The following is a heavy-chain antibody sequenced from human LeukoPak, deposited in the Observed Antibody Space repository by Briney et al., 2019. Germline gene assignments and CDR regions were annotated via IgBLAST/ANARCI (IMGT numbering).Heavy chain of an antibody. V-gene: IGHV4-34*01. D-gene: IGHD3-3*01. CDR3: ARKSGYKGFDY. Sequence: SETLSLTCAVYGGSFSGYYWSWSRQPPAQGQELNGESNHSGSTNSNPSLKSRVTISVATSKNQFSLKLSSVTAADTAVYYCARKSGYKGFDYWGQGTLVTVSS. J-gene: IGHJ4*02. CDR2: SNHSGST. CDR1: GGSFSGYY.